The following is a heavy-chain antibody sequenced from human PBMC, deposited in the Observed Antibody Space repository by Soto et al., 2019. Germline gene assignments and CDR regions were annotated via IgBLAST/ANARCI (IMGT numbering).Heavy chain of an antibody. D-gene: IGHD4-17*01. V-gene: IGHV3-64D*06. CDR3: VHPRSTVQIPPT. CDR2: ISSNGDST. Sequence: GGSLRLSCSASGFTFSMFSMHWVRQAPGKGLEYASGISSNGDSTYYADSVKGRFTISRDNSKNTLYLQMSSLRAVDTAVYYCVHPRSTVQIPPTWGQGTLVTVSS. J-gene: IGHJ5*02. CDR1: GFTFSMFS.